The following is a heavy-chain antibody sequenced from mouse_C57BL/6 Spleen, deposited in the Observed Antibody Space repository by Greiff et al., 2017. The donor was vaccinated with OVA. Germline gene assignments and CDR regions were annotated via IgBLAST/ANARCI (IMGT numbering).Heavy chain of an antibody. Sequence: VQLQQSGAELVRPGASVKLSCTASGFNIKDYYMHWVKQRPEQGLEWIGRIDPEDGDTEYAPKFQGKATMTADTSSNTAYLQLSSLTSEDTAVYYCTRAGSSPYFDYWGQGTTLTVSS. CDR3: TRAGSSPYFDY. V-gene: IGHV14-1*01. CDR1: GFNIKDYY. J-gene: IGHJ2*01. CDR2: IDPEDGDT. D-gene: IGHD1-1*01.